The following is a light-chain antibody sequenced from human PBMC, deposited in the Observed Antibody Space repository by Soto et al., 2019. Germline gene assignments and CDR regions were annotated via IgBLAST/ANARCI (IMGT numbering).Light chain of an antibody. Sequence: DNQMTQTPSTLSASVADRVTITCRATQSISSWLAWYQQRPGKAPKLLIYKASTLESGVPSRFSGSGSGTEFTLTISSLQPDDFATYYCQQFNSYSRTVGEGTMVDI. CDR2: KAS. J-gene: IGKJ1*01. CDR1: QSISSW. CDR3: QQFNSYSRT. V-gene: IGKV1-5*03.